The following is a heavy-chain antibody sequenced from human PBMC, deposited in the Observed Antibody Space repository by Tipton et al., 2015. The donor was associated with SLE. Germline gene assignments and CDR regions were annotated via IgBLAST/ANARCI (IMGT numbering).Heavy chain of an antibody. V-gene: IGHV4-59*11. D-gene: IGHD3-16*02. CDR1: GGSMSYHY. J-gene: IGHJ4*02. Sequence: TLSLTCSVSGGSMSYHYWSWIRQPPGKGLEWIGYIYYTGNTNYNPSLKSRVTMSVDTSKSQFSLKLTFVSAADTAVYYCARGLRLGELSLFDYWGQGTLVTVSS. CDR3: ARGLRLGELSLFDY. CDR2: IYYTGNT.